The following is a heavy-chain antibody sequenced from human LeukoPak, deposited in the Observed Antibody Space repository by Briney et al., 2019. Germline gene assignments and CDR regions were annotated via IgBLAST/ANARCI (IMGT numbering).Heavy chain of an antibody. CDR3: ARQKRRDYYDSSGSYNWFDP. CDR2: IHPGDSDT. Sequence: PGDSLKISCKGSGYSFTSYWIGWVRQMPGKGLEWMGIIHPGDSDTKYSPSFQGQVTISADKSISTAYLQWSSLKASDTAMYYCARQKRRDYYDSSGSYNWFDPWGQGTLVTVSS. J-gene: IGHJ5*02. V-gene: IGHV5-51*01. D-gene: IGHD3-22*01. CDR1: GYSFTSYW.